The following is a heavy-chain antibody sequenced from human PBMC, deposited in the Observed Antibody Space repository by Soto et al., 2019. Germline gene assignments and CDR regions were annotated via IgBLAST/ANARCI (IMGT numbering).Heavy chain of an antibody. CDR2: ISGSGGST. J-gene: IGHJ4*02. CDR1: GFTFSSYA. D-gene: IGHD3-3*01. Sequence: EVQLLKSGGGLVQPGGSLRLSCAASGFTFSSYAMSWVRQAPGKGLEWVSAISGSGGSTYYADSVKGRFTISRDNSKNTLYLQMNSLRAEDTAVYYCAKADYDFLSGYYIGKNLDYWGQGTLVTVSS. CDR3: AKADYDFLSGYYIGKNLDY. V-gene: IGHV3-23*01.